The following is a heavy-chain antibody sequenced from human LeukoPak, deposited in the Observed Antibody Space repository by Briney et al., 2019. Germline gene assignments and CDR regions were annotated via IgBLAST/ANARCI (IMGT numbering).Heavy chain of an antibody. J-gene: IGHJ4*02. Sequence: SETLSLTCAVYGGSFSGYYWRWIRQPPGKGLEWIGEINHSGSTNYNPSLKSRVTISVDTSKNQFSLKLSSVTAADTAVYYCARGQAVVAATPPYWFDYWGQGTLVTVSS. D-gene: IGHD2-15*01. V-gene: IGHV4-34*01. CDR1: GGSFSGYY. CDR3: ARGQAVVAATPPYWFDY. CDR2: INHSGST.